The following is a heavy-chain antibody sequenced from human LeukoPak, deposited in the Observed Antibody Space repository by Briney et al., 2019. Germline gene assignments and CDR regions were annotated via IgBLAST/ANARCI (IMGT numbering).Heavy chain of an antibody. V-gene: IGHV4-59*01. CDR3: ATSWGYCSGGSCYSSLYYYGMDV. J-gene: IGHJ6*02. Sequence: SETLSLTCTVSGGSISSYYWSWIRQPPGKGLEWIGYIYYSGSTNYNPSLKSRVTISVDTSKNQFSLKLSSVTAADTAVYYCATSWGYCSGGSCYSSLYYYGMDVWGQGTTVTVSS. CDR1: GGSISSYY. CDR2: IYYSGST. D-gene: IGHD2-15*01.